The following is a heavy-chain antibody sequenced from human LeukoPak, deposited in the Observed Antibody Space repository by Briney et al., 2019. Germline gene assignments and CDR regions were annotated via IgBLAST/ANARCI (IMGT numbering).Heavy chain of an antibody. V-gene: IGHV1-46*01. CDR1: GYTFTSYY. J-gene: IGHJ4*02. Sequence: ASVKVSCKASGYTFTSYYTHWVRQAPGQGLEWMGIINPSGGSTSYAQKFQGRVTMTRDTSTSTVYMELSSLRSEDTAVYYCARADTVRLGELSHFDYWGQGTLVTVSS. D-gene: IGHD3-16*02. CDR3: ARADTVRLGELSHFDY. CDR2: INPSGGST.